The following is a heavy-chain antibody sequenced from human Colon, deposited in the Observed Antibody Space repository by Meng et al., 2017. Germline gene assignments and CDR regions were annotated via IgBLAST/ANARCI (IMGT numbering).Heavy chain of an antibody. J-gene: IGHJ3*02. Sequence: GESLKISCADSGFTFINYWMHWVRQVPGKGLVWVSRINSDGSRTTYADSVKGRFTISRDNAKNTLYLQMNSLRVEDTAVYYCTRGGKSGAPMIEAFDIWGQATMVTVSS. D-gene: IGHD1-26*01. CDR3: TRGGKSGAPMIEAFDI. V-gene: IGHV3-74*01. CDR2: INSDGSRT. CDR1: GFTFINYW.